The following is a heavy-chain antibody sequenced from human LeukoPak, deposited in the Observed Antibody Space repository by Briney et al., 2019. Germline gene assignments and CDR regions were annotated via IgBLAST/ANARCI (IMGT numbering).Heavy chain of an antibody. Sequence: PGGSLRLSCAASGLTVSSNSMRWVRQAPGKGLEWVSVIYGGGAMFYADSVKGRFTISRDNSKNTVYLQMNSLRAEDTAVYYCARDRGTGGHIFDYWGRGTLVTVSS. J-gene: IGHJ4*02. CDR3: ARDRGTGGHIFDY. D-gene: IGHD2-8*02. CDR1: GLTVSSNS. CDR2: IYGGGAM. V-gene: IGHV3-53*01.